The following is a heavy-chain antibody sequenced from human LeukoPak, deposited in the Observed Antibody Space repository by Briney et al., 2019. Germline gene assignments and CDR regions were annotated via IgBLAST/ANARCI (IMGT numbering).Heavy chain of an antibody. CDR3: AKDFGGLIPNYGPTFSFDY. Sequence: PGGSLRLSCAASGFTFSSYAMSWVRQAPGKGLEWVSAISGSGGSTYYADSVKGRFTISRDNSKNTLYLQMNSLRAEDTAVYYCAKDFGGLIPNYGPTFSFDYWGQGTLVTVSS. V-gene: IGHV3-23*01. J-gene: IGHJ4*02. CDR1: GFTFSSYA. CDR2: ISGSGGST. D-gene: IGHD4/OR15-4a*01.